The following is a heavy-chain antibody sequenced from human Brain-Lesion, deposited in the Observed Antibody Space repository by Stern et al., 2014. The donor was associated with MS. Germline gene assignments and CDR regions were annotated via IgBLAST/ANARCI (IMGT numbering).Heavy chain of an antibody. Sequence: EVQLVESGGVVVQPGGSLRLSCAASGFTFDDYAMHLVRQAPGKGLEWVSLITWDGGSTSYTDSVKGRFSISRDNRKSFLYLQMNSLRPEDTALYYCAGGLGFWGRGTLVTVSS. D-gene: IGHD2-21*01. V-gene: IGHV3-43D*03. CDR1: GFTFDDYA. CDR3: AGGLGF. J-gene: IGHJ4*02. CDR2: ITWDGGST.